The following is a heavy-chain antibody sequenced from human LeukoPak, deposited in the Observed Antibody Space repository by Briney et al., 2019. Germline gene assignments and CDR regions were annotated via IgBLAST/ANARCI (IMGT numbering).Heavy chain of an antibody. Sequence: SETLSLTCTVSGGSISSYYWSWIRQPPGKGLEWIGFIYGSGGTNYNPSLKSRVTMSADTSKNQVSLKLSSVTAADTAVYYCAREGRRNWKHYFDNWGQGTLVTVSS. CDR1: GGSISSYY. CDR3: AREGRRNWKHYFDN. CDR2: IYGSGGT. V-gene: IGHV4-59*01. J-gene: IGHJ4*02. D-gene: IGHD1-1*01.